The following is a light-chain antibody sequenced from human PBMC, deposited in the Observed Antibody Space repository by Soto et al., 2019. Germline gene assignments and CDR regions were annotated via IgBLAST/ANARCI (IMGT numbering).Light chain of an antibody. J-gene: IGKJ3*01. CDR1: QGISSY. V-gene: IGKV1-9*01. CDR2: AAS. CDR3: QQLNSYLFT. Sequence: DIQLTQSPSFLSASVGDRVTITCRASQGISSYLAWYQQKPGKAPKLLIYAASTLQSGVPSRFSGGGSGTEFTLTISSLQPEDFATYYCQQLNSYLFTFGPGTKVDIK.